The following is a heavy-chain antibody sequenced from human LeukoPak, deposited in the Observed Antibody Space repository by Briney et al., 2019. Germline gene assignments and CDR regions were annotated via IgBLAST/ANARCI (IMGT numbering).Heavy chain of an antibody. CDR1: GFTLSSYW. D-gene: IGHD3-10*01. CDR2: INQDGSEK. V-gene: IGHV3-7*01. J-gene: IGHJ4*02. CDR3: ARGGAPGYYFDY. Sequence: PGGSLRLSCAASGFTLSSYWMNWVRQAPGKGLEWVASINQDGSEKYYVDSVKGRFTISRDNAKNSLYLQMNSLRAEDTAVYYCARGGAPGYYFDYWGQGTLVTVSS.